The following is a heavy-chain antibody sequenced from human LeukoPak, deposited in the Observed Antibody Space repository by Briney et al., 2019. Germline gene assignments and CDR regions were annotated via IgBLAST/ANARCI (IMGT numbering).Heavy chain of an antibody. Sequence: ASVKVSCKVSGYALTELSMHWVRQAPGKGLEWMGGFDPEDGETIYAQKFQGRVTMTEDTSTDTAYMELSSLRSEDTAVYYCATDQAPYDILTGQPYYWGQGTLVTVSS. CDR2: FDPEDGET. CDR1: GYALTELS. CDR3: ATDQAPYDILTGQPYY. V-gene: IGHV1-24*01. D-gene: IGHD3-9*01. J-gene: IGHJ4*02.